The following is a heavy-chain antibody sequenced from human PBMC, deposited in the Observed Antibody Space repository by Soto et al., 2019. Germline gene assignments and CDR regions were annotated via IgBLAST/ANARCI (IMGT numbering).Heavy chain of an antibody. J-gene: IGHJ5*02. D-gene: IGHD5-12*01. CDR2: INTGNGNT. V-gene: IGHV1-3*04. CDR1: GITFSTYA. CDR3: ARAISGYVT. Sequence: QVQLVQSGAEVKKPGASVKVSCKAFGITFSTYAIHWVRQAPGQSLEWMGWINTGNGNTRYSQNFQGRVTLTRDTSASTAYMDLSSLRSEDTSIYYCARAISGYVTWGQGTLVTVSS.